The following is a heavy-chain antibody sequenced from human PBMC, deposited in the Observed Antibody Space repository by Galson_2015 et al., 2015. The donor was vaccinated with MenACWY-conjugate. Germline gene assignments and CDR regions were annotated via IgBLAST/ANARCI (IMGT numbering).Heavy chain of an antibody. Sequence: ETLSLTCTVSGGSASSSGYYWTWIRQPPGKGLEWIGLIYDSGTAKYNPSLEGRVTISLDTSKNQVSLKLSSVTAADTAVYYCAREFSYWGQGTLVTVSS. J-gene: IGHJ4*02. D-gene: IGHD2/OR15-2a*01. V-gene: IGHV4-61*08. CDR1: GGSASSSGYY. CDR2: IYDSGTA. CDR3: AREFSY.